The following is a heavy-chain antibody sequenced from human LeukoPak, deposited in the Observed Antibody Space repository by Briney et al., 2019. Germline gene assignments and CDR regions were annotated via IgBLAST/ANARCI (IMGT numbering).Heavy chain of an antibody. V-gene: IGHV4-59*01. CDR1: GGSISSYY. J-gene: IGHJ4*02. D-gene: IGHD5-12*01. CDR2: INYSGST. Sequence: SETLSLTCTVSGGSISSYYWSWIRQPPGKGLEWIGYINYSGSTNYNLSLKSRVTISVDTSKNQFSLKLRSVTAADTAVYYCARGESGYDPFDYWGQGTLVTVSS. CDR3: ARGESGYDPFDY.